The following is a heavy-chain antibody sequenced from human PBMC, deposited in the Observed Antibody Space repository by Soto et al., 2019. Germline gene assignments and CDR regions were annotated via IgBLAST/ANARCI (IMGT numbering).Heavy chain of an antibody. CDR1: GFTLSAHT. D-gene: IGHD2-2*01. CDR3: ARGHCSRTSCYTGGYYYYPMDV. Sequence: GGSLRLSCAASGFTLSAHTMNWVRQAPGKGLEWVSSISSDSRYIYYADSVKGRFTISRDNARNSLDLQMNNLRAEDTAVYHCARGHCSRTSCYTGGYYYYPMDVWGQGTTVTVSS. V-gene: IGHV3-21*01. CDR2: ISSDSRYI. J-gene: IGHJ6*02.